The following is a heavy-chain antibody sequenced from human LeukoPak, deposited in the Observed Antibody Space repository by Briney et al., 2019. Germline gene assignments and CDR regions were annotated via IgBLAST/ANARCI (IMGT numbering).Heavy chain of an antibody. J-gene: IGHJ4*02. V-gene: IGHV3-23*01. Sequence: GGSLRLSCAGSGFIFNNYAMHWVRQPPGKGLEWVSAISGSGGSTYYADSVKGRFTISRDNSKNTLYLQMNSLRAEDTAVYYCAKIVGLDYWGQGTLVTVSS. CDR3: AKIVGLDY. CDR2: ISGSGGST. CDR1: GFIFNNYA. D-gene: IGHD2-15*01.